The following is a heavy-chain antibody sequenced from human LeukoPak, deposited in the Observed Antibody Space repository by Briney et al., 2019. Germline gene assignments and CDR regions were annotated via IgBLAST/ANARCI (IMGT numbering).Heavy chain of an antibody. CDR3: ARPLYSGSYYAY. Sequence: SETLSLTCAVYGGSFSGYYWSWIRHPPGKGLEWIGEINHSGSTNYNPSLKSRVTISVDTSKNQFSLKLSSVTAADTAVYYCARPLYSGSYYAYWGQGTLVTVSS. CDR1: GGSFSGYY. V-gene: IGHV4-34*01. D-gene: IGHD1-26*01. J-gene: IGHJ4*02. CDR2: INHSGST.